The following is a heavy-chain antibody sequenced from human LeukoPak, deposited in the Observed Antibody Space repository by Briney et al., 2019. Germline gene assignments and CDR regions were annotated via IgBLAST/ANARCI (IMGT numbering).Heavy chain of an antibody. CDR3: AKGGYCSSSSCYGVDAFDI. Sequence: GGSLRLSCAASGFTFTSYAMIWVRQAPGKGLEWVSAISGSGGYTYYADSVKGRFTISRDNSKNTLYLQINSLRAEDTAVYYCAKGGYCSSSSCYGVDAFDIWGQGTMVTVSS. CDR1: GFTFTSYA. J-gene: IGHJ3*02. V-gene: IGHV3-23*01. D-gene: IGHD2-2*01. CDR2: ISGSGGYT.